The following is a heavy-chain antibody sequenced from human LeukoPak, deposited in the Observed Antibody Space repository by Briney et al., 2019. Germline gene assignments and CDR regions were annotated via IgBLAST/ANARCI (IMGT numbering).Heavy chain of an antibody. V-gene: IGHV4-59*01. CDR1: GGSISSYY. Sequence: PSETLSLTCTVSGGSISSYYWSWIRQPPGKGLEWIGYIYYSGSTNYNPSLKSRVTISVDTSKNQFSLKLSSVTAADTAVYYCASDSAVTTSYYYYGMDVWGQGTTVTVSS. CDR3: ASDSAVTTSYYYYGMDV. CDR2: IYYSGST. J-gene: IGHJ6*02. D-gene: IGHD4-17*01.